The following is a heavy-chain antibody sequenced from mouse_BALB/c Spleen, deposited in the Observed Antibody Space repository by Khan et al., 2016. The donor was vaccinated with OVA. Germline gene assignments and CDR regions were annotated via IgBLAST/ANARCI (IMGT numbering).Heavy chain of an antibody. J-gene: IGHJ4*01. CDR1: GYTFTSYW. CDR2: INPSTGYT. D-gene: IGHD2-1*01. V-gene: IGHV1-7*01. Sequence: QVQLQQPGAELAKPGASVKMSCKASGYTFTSYWMHWVKQRPGQGLEWIGYINPSTGYTEYNQKFKDKATLTADKSSSTAYMQLSSLTSEDSAVDYCARYYGNYYYAMDYWGQGTSVTVSS. CDR3: ARYYGNYYYAMDY.